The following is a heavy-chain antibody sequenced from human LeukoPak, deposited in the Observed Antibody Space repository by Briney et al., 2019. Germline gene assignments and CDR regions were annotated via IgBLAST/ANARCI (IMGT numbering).Heavy chain of an antibody. D-gene: IGHD3-10*01. V-gene: IGHV4-34*01. CDR2: INHSGIT. CDR3: ARENYYGSGSLPAFY. J-gene: IGHJ4*02. Sequence: SETLSLTCAVYGGPFRGYYWTWIRQPPGKGPEWIGEINHSGITNYNPSLKSRVTMSVDTFDHHFSLKLSSVTAADTAVYYCARENYYGSGSLPAFYWGQGTLVTVSS. CDR1: GGPFRGYY.